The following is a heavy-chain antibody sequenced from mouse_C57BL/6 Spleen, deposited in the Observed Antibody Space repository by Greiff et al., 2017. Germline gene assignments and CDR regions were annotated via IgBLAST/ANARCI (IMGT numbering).Heavy chain of an antibody. J-gene: IGHJ4*01. Sequence: EVHLVESGGGLVQPKGSLKLSCAASGFSFNTYAMNWVRQAPGKGLEWVARIRSKSNNYATYYADSVKDRFTISRDDSESMLYLQMNNLKTEDTAMYYCVRGDYGSSYDYAMDYWGQGTSVTVSS. CDR2: IRSKSNNYAT. V-gene: IGHV10-1*01. D-gene: IGHD1-1*01. CDR1: GFSFNTYA. CDR3: VRGDYGSSYDYAMDY.